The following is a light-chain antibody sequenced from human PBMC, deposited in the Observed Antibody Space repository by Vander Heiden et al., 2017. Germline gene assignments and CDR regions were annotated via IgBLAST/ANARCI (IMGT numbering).Light chain of an antibody. J-gene: IGKJ2*02. CDR3: KPPGT. CDR1: QSVSSY. V-gene: IGKV3-11*01. Sequence: ELVLTQSPATLSLSPGERATLSCRASQSVSSYLAREQQKPGQAPWLLIYEASNRATGIKGRFSGSGSGTDFTSPSSSVEPDDFEEHDGKPPGTFGQGTKLEIK. CDR2: EAS.